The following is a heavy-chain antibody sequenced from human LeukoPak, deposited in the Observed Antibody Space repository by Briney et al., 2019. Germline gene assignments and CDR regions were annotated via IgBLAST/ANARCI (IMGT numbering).Heavy chain of an antibody. CDR1: GFTFSSYS. V-gene: IGHV3-21*01. Sequence: GGSLRLSCAASGFTFSSYSMSWVRQAPGKGLEWVSSISSSSSYIYYADSVKGRFTISRDNAKNSLYLQMNSLRAEDTAVYYCARVFADSSGWYPHYYYYYMDVWGKGTTVTISS. J-gene: IGHJ6*03. CDR2: ISSSSSYI. D-gene: IGHD6-19*01. CDR3: ARVFADSSGWYPHYYYYYMDV.